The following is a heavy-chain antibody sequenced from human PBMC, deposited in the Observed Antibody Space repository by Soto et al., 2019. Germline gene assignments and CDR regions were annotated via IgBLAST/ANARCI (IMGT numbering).Heavy chain of an antibody. CDR3: ARNKLRYFLRLRGQRRSTLLPSTTLFRSHPGGSLRLSCAASGFTFSSYWMH. CDR1: GFTFSSYA. J-gene: IGHJ1*01. CDR2: ISGSGGST. Sequence: HPGGSLRLSCAASGFTFSSYAMSWVRQAPGKGLEWVSAISGSGGSTYYADSVKDRVTISRDNSKNTLDLQMNSLRAEDTAVYYCARNKLRYFLRLRGQRRSTLLPSTTLFRSHPGGSLRLSCAASGFTFSSYWMHW. V-gene: IGHV3-23*01. D-gene: IGHD3-9*01.